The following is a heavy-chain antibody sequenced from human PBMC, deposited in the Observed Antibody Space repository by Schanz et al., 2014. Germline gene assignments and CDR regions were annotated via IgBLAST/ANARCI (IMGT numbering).Heavy chain of an antibody. Sequence: LVESGGGLVKPGGSLRLSCAASGFTFSSYGMHWVRQAPGKGLEWVTFIRFDGSDKYYADSVKGRFTTSRDNSKNTMYLQMNSLRAEDTAVYYCVKDLQRELLRDDHYYGMDVWGQGTTVTVSS. CDR1: GFTFSSYG. CDR2: IRFDGSDK. D-gene: IGHD1-26*01. CDR3: VKDLQRELLRDDHYYGMDV. V-gene: IGHV3-30*02. J-gene: IGHJ6*02.